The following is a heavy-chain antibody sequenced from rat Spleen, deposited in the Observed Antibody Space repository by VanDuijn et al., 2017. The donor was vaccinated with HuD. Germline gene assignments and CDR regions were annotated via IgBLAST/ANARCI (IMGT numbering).Heavy chain of an antibody. J-gene: IGHJ2*01. D-gene: IGHD1-12*02. CDR3: AGLITMMVFDY. CDR1: GFTFSDYY. CDR2: ISYDGSST. Sequence: EVQLVESDGGLVQPGRSLKLSCAASGFTFSDYYMAWVRQAPTKGLEWVATISYDGSSTYYRDSVKGRFTISRDNAKSTLYLQMDSLRSEETATYYCAGLITMMVFDYWGQGVMVTVSS. V-gene: IGHV5-29*01.